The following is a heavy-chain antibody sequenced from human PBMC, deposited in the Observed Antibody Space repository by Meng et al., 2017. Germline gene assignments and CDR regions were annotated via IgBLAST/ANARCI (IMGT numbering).Heavy chain of an antibody. Sequence: SVKVSCKASGGTFSSYAISWVRQAPGQGLEWMGGYIPIFGTANYAQKFQGRVTITTDESTSTAYMELSSLRSEDTAVYYCARAGEMATITDAFDIWGQGTMVTVSS. CDR2: YIPIFGTA. V-gene: IGHV1-69*05. CDR1: GGTFSSYA. CDR3: ARAGEMATITDAFDI. D-gene: IGHD5-24*01. J-gene: IGHJ3*02.